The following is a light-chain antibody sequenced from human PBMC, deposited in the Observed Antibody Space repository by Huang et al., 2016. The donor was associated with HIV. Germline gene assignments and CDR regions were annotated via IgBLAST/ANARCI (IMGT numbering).Light chain of an antibody. Sequence: DIQMTQSPSSLSASVGDRVTITCRASQSISSYLHCYQQKPGKAPKLLIYAASSLQSGVPSRFSGSGSGTDFTLTISSLQPEDFATYYCQQSYSTLRYTFGQGTKLEIK. CDR1: QSISSY. J-gene: IGKJ2*01. CDR2: AAS. CDR3: QQSYSTLRYT. V-gene: IGKV1-39*01.